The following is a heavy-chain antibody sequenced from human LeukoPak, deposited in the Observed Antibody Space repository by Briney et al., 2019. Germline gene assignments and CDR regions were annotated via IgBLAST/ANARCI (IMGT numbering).Heavy chain of an antibody. CDR2: IYSGGST. V-gene: IGHV3-66*02. CDR3: ARGHSSSWYYFDY. Sequence: GGSLRLSCAASGFTVSSNYMSWVRQAPGKGLEWVSVIYSGGSTYHADSVKGRFTISRDNSKNTLYLQMNSLRAEDTAVYYCARGHSSSWYYFDYWGQGTLVTVSS. CDR1: GFTVSSNY. D-gene: IGHD6-13*01. J-gene: IGHJ4*02.